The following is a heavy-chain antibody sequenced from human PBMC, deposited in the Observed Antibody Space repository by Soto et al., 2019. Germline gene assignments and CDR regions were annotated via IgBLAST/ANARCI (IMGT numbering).Heavy chain of an antibody. CDR3: AKGPAIVLVPAAMNYSCGMDV. CDR1: GLTFSSYG. Sequence: RLSCAASGLTFSSYGMHWVRQAPGKGLEWVAVISYDGSNKYYADSVKGRFTISRDNAKNTLYLQMDSLRAEDTAVYYCAKGPAIVLVPAAMNYSCGMDVWGQGTTVTVS. CDR2: ISYDGSNK. D-gene: IGHD2-2*01. J-gene: IGHJ6*02. V-gene: IGHV3-30*18.